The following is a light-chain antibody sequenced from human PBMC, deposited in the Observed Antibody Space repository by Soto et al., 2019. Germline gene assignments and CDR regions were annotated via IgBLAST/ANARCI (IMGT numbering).Light chain of an antibody. CDR3: SSYTSSSTLL. J-gene: IGLJ2*01. CDR2: EVS. Sequence: QSVLTQPASVSESPGQSITISCTGTSSDVGGYNYVSWYQQHPGKAPKLMIYEVSNRPSGVSNRFSGSKSGNTASLTISGLQAEDEANYYCSSYTSSSTLLFGAGTKVTVL. V-gene: IGLV2-14*01. CDR1: SSDVGGYNY.